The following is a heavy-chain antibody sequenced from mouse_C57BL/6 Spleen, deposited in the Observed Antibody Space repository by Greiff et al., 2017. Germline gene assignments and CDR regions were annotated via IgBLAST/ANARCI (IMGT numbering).Heavy chain of an antibody. Sequence: QVQLQQSGAELVRPGASVKLSCKASGYTFTDYYINWVKQRPGQGLEWIARIYPGSGNTYYNEKFKGKATLTAEKSSSTAYMQLSSLTSEDSAVYFCARRDLMDYWGQGTSVTVSS. CDR1: GYTFTDYY. V-gene: IGHV1-76*01. CDR2: IYPGSGNT. CDR3: ARRDLMDY. J-gene: IGHJ4*01.